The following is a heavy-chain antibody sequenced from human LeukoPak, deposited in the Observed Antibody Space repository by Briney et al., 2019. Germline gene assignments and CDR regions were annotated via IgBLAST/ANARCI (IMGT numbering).Heavy chain of an antibody. CDR3: AKVVEGFGEFVYYFDY. D-gene: IGHD3-10*01. CDR2: IQSDGSDQ. V-gene: IGHV3-30*02. CDR1: GFTFSSYG. Sequence: QAGGFLRLSCAASGFTFSSYGMHWVRQAPGKGLEWVAFIQSDGSDQYYADSVKGRLSISRDNSKNTLYLQMNSLRAEDTAVYYCAKVVEGFGEFVYYFDYWGQGTLVTVSS. J-gene: IGHJ4*02.